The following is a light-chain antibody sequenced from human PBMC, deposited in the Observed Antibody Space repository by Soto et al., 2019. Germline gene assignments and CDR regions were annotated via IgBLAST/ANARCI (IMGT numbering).Light chain of an antibody. J-gene: IGKJ5*01. V-gene: IGKV3-11*01. CDR2: DAS. Sequence: EIVLTQSPATLSLSPGERATLSCRASQSVSIYLAWYQQKPGQAPRLLIYDASNRATGIPARFSGSGSGTDITLTISSLEPEDFAVYYCQQRSNWPPITFGQGTRLEIK. CDR3: QQRSNWPPIT. CDR1: QSVSIY.